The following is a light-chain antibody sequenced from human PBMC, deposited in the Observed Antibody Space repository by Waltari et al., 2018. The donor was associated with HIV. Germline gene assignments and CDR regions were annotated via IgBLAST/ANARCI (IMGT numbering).Light chain of an antibody. CDR3: QQYDSSPLT. V-gene: IGKV3-20*01. J-gene: IGKJ4*01. CDR1: QTVSNTY. Sequence: EIVLTQSPGTLSLSPGERATLSCRASQTVSNTYLAWYQQKPGQAPRLLIYGASSRATGIPDRFSGSGSGTDFTLTISGLEPEDFAVYYCQQYDSSPLTFGGGTKVEIK. CDR2: GAS.